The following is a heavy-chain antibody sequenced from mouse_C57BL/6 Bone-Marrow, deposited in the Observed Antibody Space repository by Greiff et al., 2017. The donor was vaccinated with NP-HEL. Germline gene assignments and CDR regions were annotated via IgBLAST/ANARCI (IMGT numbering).Heavy chain of an antibody. D-gene: IGHD2-5*01. CDR3: AREDYSNYVDY. V-gene: IGHV1-54*01. J-gene: IGHJ2*01. CDR2: INPGSGGT. Sequence: VKRVESGAELVRPGTSVKVSCKASGYAFTNYLIEWVKQRPGQGLEWIGVINPGSGGTNYNEKFKGKATLTADKSSSTAYMQLSSLTSEDSAVYFCAREDYSNYVDYWGQGTTLTVSS. CDR1: GYAFTNYL.